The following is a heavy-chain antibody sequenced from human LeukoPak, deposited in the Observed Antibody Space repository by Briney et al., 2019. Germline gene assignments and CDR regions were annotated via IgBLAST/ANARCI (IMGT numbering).Heavy chain of an antibody. CDR2: ISSSSSTI. CDR1: GFTFSSYS. D-gene: IGHD3-3*01. J-gene: IGHJ3*02. V-gene: IGHV3-48*01. CDR3: ARVYYDFWSGYEYDAFDI. Sequence: QPGGSLRLSCAASGFTFSSYSMNWVRQAPGKGLEWVSYISSSSSTIYYADSVKGRFTISRDNAKNSLYLQMNSLRAEDTAVYYCARVYYDFWSGYEYDAFDIWGQGTMVTVSS.